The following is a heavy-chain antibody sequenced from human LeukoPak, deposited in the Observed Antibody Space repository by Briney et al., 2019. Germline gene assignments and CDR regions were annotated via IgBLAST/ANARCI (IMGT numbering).Heavy chain of an antibody. Sequence: SETLSLTCTVSGGSISYYYLSWIRQPPGKRLEWIGYVYYSGTTNYNPSLRSRVTISVDTSKNRFSLKLNSVTAADTAVYYCAREEYGDYVGYWGQGTLVTVAS. J-gene: IGHJ4*02. CDR2: VYYSGTT. CDR1: GGSISYYY. D-gene: IGHD4-17*01. CDR3: AREEYGDYVGY. V-gene: IGHV4-59*01.